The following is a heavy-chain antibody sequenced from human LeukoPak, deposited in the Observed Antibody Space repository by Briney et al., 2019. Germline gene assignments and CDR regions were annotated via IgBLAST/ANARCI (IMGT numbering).Heavy chain of an antibody. D-gene: IGHD2-8*01. CDR2: FDPEDGET. CDR3: ATIPRGCTNGVCRYYYYYYGMDV. J-gene: IGHJ6*02. CDR1: GYTLTELS. Sequence: RASVKVSCKVSGYTLTELSMHWVRQAPGKGLEWMGGFDPEDGETIYAQKFQGRVTMTEDTSTDTAYMELSSLRSEDTAVYYCATIPRGCTNGVCRYYYYYYGMDVWGQGTTVTVSS. V-gene: IGHV1-24*01.